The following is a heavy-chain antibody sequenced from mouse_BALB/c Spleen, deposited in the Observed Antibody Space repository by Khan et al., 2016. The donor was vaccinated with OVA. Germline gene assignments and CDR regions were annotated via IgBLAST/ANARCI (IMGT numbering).Heavy chain of an antibody. D-gene: IGHD1-1*01. CDR2: ISPGSGSP. CDR1: GYTCISYW. J-gene: IGHJ4*01. CDR3: ADSDYCGSGLYSMFY. Sequence: DLVKPGASVKLSCKATGYTCISYWINWIKQRPGQGLEGIGHISPGSGSPYYNKMLTGKTTLTVDTSSTTANIQIRSLSSEASTVNFCADSDYCGSGLYSMFYFGPGPSVVVS. V-gene: IGHV1S41*01.